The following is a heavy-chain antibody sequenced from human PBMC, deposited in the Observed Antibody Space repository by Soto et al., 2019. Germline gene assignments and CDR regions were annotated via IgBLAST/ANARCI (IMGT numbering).Heavy chain of an antibody. J-gene: IGHJ2*01. CDR1: GFTFSSYA. V-gene: IGHV3-23*01. Sequence: VQLLESGGGLVQPGGSLRLSCAASGFTFSSYAMSWVRQAPGKGLEWVSAISGSGGSTYYADSVKGRFTISRDNSKNTLYLQMNSLRAEDTAVYYCAKGLGYCSSTSCYGYFDLWGRGTLVTVSS. D-gene: IGHD2-2*01. CDR3: AKGLGYCSSTSCYGYFDL. CDR2: ISGSGGST.